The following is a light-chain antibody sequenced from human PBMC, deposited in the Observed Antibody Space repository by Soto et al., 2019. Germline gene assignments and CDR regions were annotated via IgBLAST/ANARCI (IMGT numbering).Light chain of an antibody. CDR1: SSDVGGFNY. J-gene: IGLJ3*02. CDR2: DVN. CDR3: SSPGGNYVWL. V-gene: IGLV2-11*01. Sequence: QSALTQPRSVSGSPGQSVTISCTGTSSDVGGFNYVSWYQQHPLKAHKLMIFDVNERPSGVPDRFSDSKSGNTASLTISGLQAEDEAEYYCSSPGGNYVWLFGGGTKVTVL.